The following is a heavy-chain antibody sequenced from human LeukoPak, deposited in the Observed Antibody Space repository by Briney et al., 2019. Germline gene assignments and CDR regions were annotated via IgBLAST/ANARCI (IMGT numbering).Heavy chain of an antibody. J-gene: IGHJ4*02. CDR1: GFTFSSYG. CDR3: AKAPVTTCSGAYCYPFDY. D-gene: IGHD2-15*01. Sequence: GGSLRLSCAASGFTFSSYGMSWVRQAPGKGLEWVSAISGSGGGTYYADSVKGRFTISRDNSKNTLYLQMNSLRAEDAAVYYCAKAPVTTCSGAYCYPFDYWGQGTLVTVSS. CDR2: ISGSGGGT. V-gene: IGHV3-23*01.